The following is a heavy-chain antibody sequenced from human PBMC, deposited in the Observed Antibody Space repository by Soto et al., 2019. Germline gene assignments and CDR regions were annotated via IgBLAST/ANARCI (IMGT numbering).Heavy chain of an antibody. D-gene: IGHD3-22*01. Sequence: GGSLRLSCGGSGLRFDDYTMHWVRQAPGKGPEWVASLSWNSGFSGYADSVKGRFTISRDNAQSSVHLQMNNLRTEDTALYYCAKGRGTIVVTDAYDIWGQGTMVTVSS. CDR2: LSWNSGFS. CDR1: GLRFDDYT. J-gene: IGHJ3*02. V-gene: IGHV3-9*01. CDR3: AKGRGTIVVTDAYDI.